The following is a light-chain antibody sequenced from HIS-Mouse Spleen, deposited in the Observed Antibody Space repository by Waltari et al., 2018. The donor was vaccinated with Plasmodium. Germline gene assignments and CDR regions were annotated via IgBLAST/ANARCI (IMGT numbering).Light chain of an antibody. V-gene: IGLV3-1*01. J-gene: IGLJ2*01. CDR3: QAWDSSTAWV. CDR2: QDS. CDR1: KLGDKY. Sequence: SYELTQPPSVSVSPGQTASITCSGDKLGDKYACWYQQKPGQSPVLVIYQDSKRPSGIPVRFSGSKSGNAATLTISGTQAMDEADYYCQAWDSSTAWVFGGGTKLTVL.